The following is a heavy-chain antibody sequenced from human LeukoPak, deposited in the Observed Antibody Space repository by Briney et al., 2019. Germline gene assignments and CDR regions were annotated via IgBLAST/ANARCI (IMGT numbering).Heavy chain of an antibody. CDR3: ARHHKYGPTAAHFDY. V-gene: IGHV4-39*01. J-gene: IGHJ4*02. CDR2: IYYSGST. D-gene: IGHD2-2*01. CDR1: GGSISSSSYY. Sequence: SETLSLTCTVSGGSISSSSYYWGWIRQPPGKGLEWIGSIYYSGSTYYNPSFKSRVTISVDTSKNQFSLKLSSVTAADTAVYYCARHHKYGPTAAHFDYWGQGTLVTVSS.